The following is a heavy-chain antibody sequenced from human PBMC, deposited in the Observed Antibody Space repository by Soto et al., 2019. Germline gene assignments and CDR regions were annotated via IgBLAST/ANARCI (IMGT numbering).Heavy chain of an antibody. V-gene: IGHV3-23*01. CDR3: ARPPLYSNGGYFDS. D-gene: IGHD6-19*01. Sequence: GGSMRLSCAVSGFTFTDHAMTWVRQAPGKGLEWVSTTSNNGDRTFYADSVKGRFTVSTDRTNNTLYLQMNSLRADDTAVYFCARPPLYSNGGYFDSWGQGTLVTVSS. CDR2: TSNNGDRT. CDR1: GFTFTDHA. J-gene: IGHJ4*02.